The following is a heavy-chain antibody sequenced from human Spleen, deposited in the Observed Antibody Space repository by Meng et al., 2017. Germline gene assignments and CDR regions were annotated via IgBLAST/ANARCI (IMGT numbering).Heavy chain of an antibody. CDR1: GFTFSTYA. CDR3: ARAFYYDSSGRTNTFDM. D-gene: IGHD3-22*01. J-gene: IGHJ3*02. V-gene: IGHV3-23*01. CDR2: ISGSGRTT. Sequence: GESLKISCAVSGFTFSTYAMSWVRQAPGKGLEWVSGISGSGRTTYYAGSVKGRFTISRDNSKNMLYLQMNSLRAEDTAFYYCARAFYYDSSGRTNTFDMWGQGTMVTVSS.